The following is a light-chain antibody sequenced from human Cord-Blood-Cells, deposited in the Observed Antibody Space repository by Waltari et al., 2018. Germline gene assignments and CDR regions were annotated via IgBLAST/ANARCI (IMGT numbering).Light chain of an antibody. CDR3: SSYTSSSTYV. CDR1: RTDGGGYNY. Sequence: QSPLPPPASASGSPGPSITTSCTGTRTDGGGYNYFSWYQQHPGKAPKLMIYDVSNRPSGVSNRFSGSKSGNTASLTISGLQAEDEADYYCSSYTSSSTYVFGTGTKVTVL. V-gene: IGLV2-14*01. CDR2: DVS. J-gene: IGLJ1*01.